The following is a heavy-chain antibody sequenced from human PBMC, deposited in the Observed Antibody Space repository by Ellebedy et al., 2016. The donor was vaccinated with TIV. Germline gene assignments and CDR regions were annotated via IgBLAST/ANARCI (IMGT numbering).Heavy chain of an antibody. D-gene: IGHD6-6*01. CDR3: ARDLRAPGEVKGVYYFDY. Sequence: GESLKISCAASGFTVSSNYMSWVRQAPGKGLEWVSVIYSGGSTYYADSVKGRFTISRDNSKNTLYLQMNSLRAEDTAVYYCARDLRAPGEVKGVYYFDYWGQGTLVTVSS. CDR1: GFTVSSNY. CDR2: IYSGGST. V-gene: IGHV3-66*01. J-gene: IGHJ4*02.